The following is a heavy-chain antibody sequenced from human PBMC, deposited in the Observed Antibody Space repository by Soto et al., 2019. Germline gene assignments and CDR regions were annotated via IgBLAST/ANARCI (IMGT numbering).Heavy chain of an antibody. D-gene: IGHD3-16*01. CDR2: IYYSGRT. V-gene: IGHV4-59*01. Sequence: QVQLQESGPGLVKPSETLSLTCSISGGSISDYQWNWIRQPPGKGLEWIGYIYYSGRTNYNPSLKRRLTISLDTSTRQFSLRLRSVTAADTAVYCCARMRGLGEISPYLDYWGQGALVTVSS. J-gene: IGHJ4*02. CDR3: ARMRGLGEISPYLDY. CDR1: GGSISDYQ.